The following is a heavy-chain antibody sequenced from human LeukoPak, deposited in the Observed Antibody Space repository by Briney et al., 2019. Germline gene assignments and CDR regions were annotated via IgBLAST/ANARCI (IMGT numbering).Heavy chain of an antibody. CDR3: AKVYGGYSYGLDY. Sequence: GGSLRLSCAASGFTFDDYAMPWVRQAPGKGLGWVSGISWNSGSIGYADSVKGRFTISRDNAKNSLYLQMNSRRAEDTALYYCAKVYGGYSYGLDYWGQGTLVTVSS. CDR1: GFTFDDYA. D-gene: IGHD5-18*01. J-gene: IGHJ4*02. CDR2: ISWNSGSI. V-gene: IGHV3-9*01.